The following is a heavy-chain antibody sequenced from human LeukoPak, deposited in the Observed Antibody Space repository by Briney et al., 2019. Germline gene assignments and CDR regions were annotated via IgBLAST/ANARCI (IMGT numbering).Heavy chain of an antibody. CDR3: ARERSGGTYSPLDY. V-gene: IGHV1-2*02. D-gene: IGHD1-26*01. CDR1: GYTFTGYY. CDR2: INPNSGGT. J-gene: IGHJ4*02. Sequence: SVKVSCKASGYTFTGYYMHWVRQAPGQGLEWMGWINPNSGGTNYAQKFQGRVTMTRDTSISTAYMELSRLRSDDTAVYYCARERSGGTYSPLDYWGQGILVTVSS.